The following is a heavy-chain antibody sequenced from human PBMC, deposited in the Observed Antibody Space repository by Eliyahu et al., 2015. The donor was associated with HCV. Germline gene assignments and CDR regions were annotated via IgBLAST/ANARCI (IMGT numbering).Heavy chain of an antibody. J-gene: IGHJ5*02. D-gene: IGHD2-2*01. V-gene: IGHV4-34*01. CDR2: INHSGST. Sequence: QVQLQQWGAGLLKPSETLSLTCAVYGGSFXGYYWSWIRQPPGKGXEWIGEINHSGSTNHNPSLKSRVTISVDTSKNQFSLKLSSVTAADTAVYYCARGAGYCSSTSCYSNWFDPWGQGTLVTVSS. CDR1: GGSFXGYY. CDR3: ARGAGYCSSTSCYSNWFDP.